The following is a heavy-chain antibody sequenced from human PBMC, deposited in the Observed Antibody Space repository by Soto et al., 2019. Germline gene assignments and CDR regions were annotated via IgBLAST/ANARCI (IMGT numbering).Heavy chain of an antibody. CDR1: GFTFSNYW. CDR3: ATGLLRYYAY. Sequence: LRLSCAASGFTFSNYWMSWVRQAPGKGLEWVGRIKSKFDGETIDYAAPVKGRFTISRDDSKNIVYLQMNSLNTEDTAVYYCATGLLRYYAYWGHGTLVTVSS. D-gene: IGHD3-9*01. V-gene: IGHV3-15*01. CDR2: IKSKFDGETI. J-gene: IGHJ4*01.